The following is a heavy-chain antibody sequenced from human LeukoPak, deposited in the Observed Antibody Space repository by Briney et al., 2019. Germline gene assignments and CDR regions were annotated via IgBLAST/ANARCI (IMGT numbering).Heavy chain of an antibody. J-gene: IGHJ4*02. CDR1: GYTFTGYY. CDR3: ARTCRSTSCPSDY. CDR2: INPNSGGT. V-gene: IGHV1-2*02. D-gene: IGHD2-2*01. Sequence: GASVKVSCKASGYTFTGYYMHWVRQAPGQGLEWMGWINPNSGGTNYAQKFQGRVTTTRDTSISTAYMELSRLRSDDTAVYYCARTCRSTSCPSDYWGQGTLVTVSS.